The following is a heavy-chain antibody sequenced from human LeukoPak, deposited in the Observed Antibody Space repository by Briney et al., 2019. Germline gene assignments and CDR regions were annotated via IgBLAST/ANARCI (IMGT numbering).Heavy chain of an antibody. V-gene: IGHV3-66*02. J-gene: IGHJ4*02. CDR3: ASTVSGFGELNY. D-gene: IGHD3-10*01. CDR1: GFTVSSNY. Sequence: GGSLRLSCGASGFTVSSNYMTWVRQAPGKGLEWVSVIYSGGSTYYADSVKGRFTISRDNSKNTLYLQMNSLRAEDTAVYYYASTVSGFGELNYWGQGTLVTVSS. CDR2: IYSGGST.